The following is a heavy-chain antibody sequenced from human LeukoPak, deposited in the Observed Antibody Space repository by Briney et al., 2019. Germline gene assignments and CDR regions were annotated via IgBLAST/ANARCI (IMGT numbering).Heavy chain of an antibody. D-gene: IGHD2-15*01. CDR1: GFTFSSYG. CDR3: ASQRKDCSGGSCYYRGYFQH. V-gene: IGHV3-21*01. Sequence: GGSLRLSCAASGFTFSSYGMHWVRQAPGKALEWVSSISSSSSYIYYADSVKGRFTVSRDNAKNSLYLQMNSLRAEDTAVYYCASQRKDCSGGSCYYRGYFQHWGQGTLVTVSS. J-gene: IGHJ1*01. CDR2: ISSSSSYI.